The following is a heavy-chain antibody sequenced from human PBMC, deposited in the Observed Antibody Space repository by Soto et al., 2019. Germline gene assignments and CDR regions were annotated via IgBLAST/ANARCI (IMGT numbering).Heavy chain of an antibody. Sequence: PGGSLRLSCAASGFTFSTYAMSWVRQAPGKGLEWVSVITGSGGSAFSADSVKGRFTISRDNSKKTLYLQMNSLRAEDTAVYYCAKQFRPRELLLDNYFDYWGQGTRVTVSS. CDR1: GFTFSTYA. V-gene: IGHV3-23*01. CDR3: AKQFRPRELLLDNYFDY. D-gene: IGHD1-26*01. J-gene: IGHJ4*02. CDR2: ITGSGGSA.